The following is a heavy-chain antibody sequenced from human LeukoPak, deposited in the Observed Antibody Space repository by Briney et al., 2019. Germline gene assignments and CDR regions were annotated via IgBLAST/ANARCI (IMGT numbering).Heavy chain of an antibody. CDR3: AKGIQWLEYGMDV. Sequence: PGGSLRLSCAASGFTFSSYGMHWVRQAPGKGLEWVAVISYDGSNKYYADSVKGRFTISRDNAKNSLYLQMNSLRAEDTALYYCAKGIQWLEYGMDVWGQGTTVTVSS. D-gene: IGHD6-19*01. CDR2: ISYDGSNK. V-gene: IGHV3-30*18. CDR1: GFTFSSYG. J-gene: IGHJ6*02.